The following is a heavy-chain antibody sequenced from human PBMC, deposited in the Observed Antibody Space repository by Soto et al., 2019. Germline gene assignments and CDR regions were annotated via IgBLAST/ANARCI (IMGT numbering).Heavy chain of an antibody. CDR3: AHRRGASVYYDFWSGYDY. D-gene: IGHD3-3*01. J-gene: IGHJ4*02. Sequence: QITLKESGPPLVKPTQTLTLTCTFSGFSLSTSGVGVGWIRQPPGKALEWLALIYWDDDKRYSPSLKSRLTITKDTSKNQVVLTMTNMDPVDTATYYCAHRRGASVYYDFWSGYDYWGQGTLVTVSS. CDR2: IYWDDDK. V-gene: IGHV2-5*02. CDR1: GFSLSTSGVG.